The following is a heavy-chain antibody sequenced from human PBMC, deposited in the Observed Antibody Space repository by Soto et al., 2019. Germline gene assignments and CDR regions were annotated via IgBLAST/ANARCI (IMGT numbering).Heavy chain of an antibody. D-gene: IGHD2-8*01. V-gene: IGHV1-2*04. CDR3: ARGDSTDCSNGVCSFFYNHDMDV. J-gene: IGHJ6*02. Sequence: SVEVSCKASGYSFTDYHIHWVRQAPGQGLEWLGRINPKSGGTSTAQKFQGWVTMTTDTSISTASMELTRLTSDDTAIYYCARGDSTDCSNGVCSFFYNHDMDVWGQGTTVTVSS. CDR1: GYSFTDYH. CDR2: INPKSGGT.